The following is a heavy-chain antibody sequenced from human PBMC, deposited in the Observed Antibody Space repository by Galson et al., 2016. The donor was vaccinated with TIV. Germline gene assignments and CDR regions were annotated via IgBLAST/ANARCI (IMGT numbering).Heavy chain of an antibody. D-gene: IGHD3-22*01. CDR3: ARDRFFDASGYCYYYYGMDV. CDR1: EITVSRNY. CDR2: IYSSGAT. V-gene: IGHV3-66*03. Sequence: LRLSCAASEITVSRNYMSWVRQGPGGGLEWVSTIYSSGATHYADSVKGRFTISRDNSKNTLYLQMSGLRTEDTAVYYCARDRFFDASGYCYYYYGMDVWGQGTTVTVSS. J-gene: IGHJ6*02.